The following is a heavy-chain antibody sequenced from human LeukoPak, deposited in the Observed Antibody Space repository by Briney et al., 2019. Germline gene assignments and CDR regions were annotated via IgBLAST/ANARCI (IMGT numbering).Heavy chain of an antibody. CDR2: IKQDGSQK. V-gene: IGHV3-7*01. J-gene: IGHJ4*02. CDR1: GFTFSSYW. CDR3: ARAVGALDN. Sequence: PGGSLRLSCAAPGFTFSSYWMSWVRQAPGKGLEWVANIKQDGSQKYYVDSVKGRFTISRDNAKNSLYLQMNSLRAEDAAVYYCARAVGALDNWGQGTLVTVSS. D-gene: IGHD1-26*01.